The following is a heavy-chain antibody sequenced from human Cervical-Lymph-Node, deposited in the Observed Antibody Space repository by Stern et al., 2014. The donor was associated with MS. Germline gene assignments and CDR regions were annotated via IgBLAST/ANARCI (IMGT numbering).Heavy chain of an antibody. CDR2: MYWDDDK. Sequence: QVTLRESGPTLVKPTQTLTLTCTFSGFSLNTRGVGVGWIRQPPGKALKWLALMYWDDDKRYSPSLKSSLTITKDTSKNQVVLTMTNMDPVDTATYYCAHTLITLDRGVPFDYWGQGALVTVSS. CDR1: GFSLNTRGVG. V-gene: IGHV2-5*02. D-gene: IGHD3-10*01. CDR3: AHTLITLDRGVPFDY. J-gene: IGHJ4*02.